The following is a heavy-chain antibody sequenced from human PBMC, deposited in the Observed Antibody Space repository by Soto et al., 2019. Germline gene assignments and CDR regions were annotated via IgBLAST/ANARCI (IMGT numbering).Heavy chain of an antibody. CDR2: IWYDGSNK. CDR3: ARDVYRYSYGPGDY. V-gene: IGHV3-33*01. Sequence: SLRLSCAASGFTFSSYGMHWFRQAPGKGLEWVAVIWYDGSNKYYADSVKGRFTISRDNSKNTLYLQMNSLRAEDTAVYYCARDVYRYSYGPGDYWGQGTLVTVSS. J-gene: IGHJ4*02. CDR1: GFTFSSYG. D-gene: IGHD5-18*01.